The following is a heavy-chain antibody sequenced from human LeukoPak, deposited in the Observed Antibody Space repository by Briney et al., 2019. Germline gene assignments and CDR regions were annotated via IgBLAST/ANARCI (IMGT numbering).Heavy chain of an antibody. Sequence: ASVKVSCKASGYTFTSNYIHWVRQAPGQGLEWMGMIYPRDGSTSYAQKFQGKVTVTRDTSTSTVHMELSGLRSEDTAVYYCARDQEGFDYWGQGTLVTVSS. CDR1: GYTFTSNY. V-gene: IGHV1-46*01. J-gene: IGHJ4*02. CDR2: IYPRDGST. CDR3: ARDQEGFDY.